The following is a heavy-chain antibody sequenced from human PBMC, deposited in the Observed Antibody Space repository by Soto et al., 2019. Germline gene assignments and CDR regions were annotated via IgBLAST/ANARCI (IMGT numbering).Heavy chain of an antibody. J-gene: IGHJ5*02. CDR2: IIPIFGTA. Sequence: QVQLVQSGAEVKKPGTSVKVSCKASGGTFSSYAISWVRQAPGQGLEWMGGIIPIFGTANDAQKFQGRVTIAADESTSTAYMELSSLGSEATAVYYCARDGDPVEQLVPYNWFDPWGRGALGTVSS. D-gene: IGHD6-6*01. V-gene: IGHV1-69*01. CDR3: ARDGDPVEQLVPYNWFDP. CDR1: GGTFSSYA.